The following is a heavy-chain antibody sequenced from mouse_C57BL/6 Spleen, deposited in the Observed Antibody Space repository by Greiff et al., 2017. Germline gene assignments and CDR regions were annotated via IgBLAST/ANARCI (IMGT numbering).Heavy chain of an antibody. CDR3: AREGITTVVERDYFDY. CDR2: IHPNSGST. D-gene: IGHD1-1*01. J-gene: IGHJ2*01. CDR1: GYTFTSYW. Sequence: QVQLKQPGAELVKPGASVKLSCKASGYTFTSYWMHWVKQRPGQGLEWIGMIHPNSGSTNYNEKFKSKATLTVDKSSSTAYMQLSSLTSEDSAVYYCAREGITTVVERDYFDYWGQGTTLTVSS. V-gene: IGHV1-64*01.